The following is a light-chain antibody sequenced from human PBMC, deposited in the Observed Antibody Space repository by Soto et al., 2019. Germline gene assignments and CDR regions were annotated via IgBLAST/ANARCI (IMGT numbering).Light chain of an antibody. CDR3: SSYAGSSTPV. Sequence: QSALTQPASVSGSPGQSITISCTGTSSDVGGYNYVSWYQHHPGKAPKLMIYEVSNRTSGVSNRFSGSKSGNTASLTISGLQAEAEADYYGSSYAGSSTPVFGGGTELSVL. V-gene: IGLV2-14*01. J-gene: IGLJ3*02. CDR2: EVS. CDR1: SSDVGGYNY.